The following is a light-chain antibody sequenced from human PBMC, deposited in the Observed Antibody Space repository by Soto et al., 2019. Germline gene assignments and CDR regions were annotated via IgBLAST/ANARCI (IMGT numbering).Light chain of an antibody. J-gene: IGKJ4*01. Sequence: EIVVTQSPGTQSCSPWSRSTLPYTASHSINTSFLAWFQQKHGQAPRLLIYAASTRATGIPDRFSGSASETDGTLPLSRLEHEDVPVYYCHQYGDSTLTFGGGTKVDIK. CDR2: AAS. CDR3: HQYGDSTLT. V-gene: IGKV3-20*01. CDR1: HSINTSF.